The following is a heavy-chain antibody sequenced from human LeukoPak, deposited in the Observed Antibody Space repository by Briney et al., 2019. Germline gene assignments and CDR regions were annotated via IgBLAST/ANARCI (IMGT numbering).Heavy chain of an antibody. CDR3: ARSILVVPVASHYNYGVDV. Sequence: ASVKVSCKASGYTFAKYAIHWVRQAPGQRLEWMGWINVGNGNTRYSQKFQGGVTITRDTSASTAYMELSSPRSEDTAVYYCARSILVVPVASHYNYGVDVWGQGTTVTVSS. J-gene: IGHJ6*02. CDR2: INVGNGNT. D-gene: IGHD2-2*01. V-gene: IGHV1-3*01. CDR1: GYTFAKYA.